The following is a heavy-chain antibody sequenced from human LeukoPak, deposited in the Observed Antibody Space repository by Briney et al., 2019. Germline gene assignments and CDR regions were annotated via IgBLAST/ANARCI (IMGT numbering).Heavy chain of an antibody. CDR2: IYYSGST. D-gene: IGHD2-15*01. Sequence: PSETLSLTCTVSGGSISSSSYYWGWIRQPPGKGLEWIGSIYYSGSTYYNPSLKSRVTISVDTSKNQFSLKLSSVTAADTAVYYCARHVYCSGGRCHLSWFDPWGQGTLVTVSS. V-gene: IGHV4-39*01. CDR1: GGSISSSSYY. J-gene: IGHJ5*02. CDR3: ARHVYCSGGRCHLSWFDP.